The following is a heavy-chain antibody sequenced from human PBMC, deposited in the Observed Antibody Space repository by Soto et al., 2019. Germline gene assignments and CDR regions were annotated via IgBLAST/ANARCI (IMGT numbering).Heavy chain of an antibody. J-gene: IGHJ6*02. CDR1: GFSFSTYG. CDR2: ISNDGSNK. V-gene: IGHV3-30*18. D-gene: IGHD6-6*01. Sequence: ESGGGVVQPGRSLRLSCAASGFSFSTYGMHWVRQAPGKGLEWMAVISNDGSNKYYADSVKGRFTISRDNSKDTLFLQMNSLRCEDTAVYYCAKVVRADSTSSNFYYYSGMDVWGQGTTVTVSS. CDR3: AKVVRADSTSSNFYYYSGMDV.